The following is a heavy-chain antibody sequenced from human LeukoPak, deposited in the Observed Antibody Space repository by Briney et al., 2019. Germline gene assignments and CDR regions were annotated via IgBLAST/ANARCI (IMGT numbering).Heavy chain of an antibody. CDR1: GGSISSYY. CDR2: IYYSGST. D-gene: IGHD6-13*01. CDR3: ARDSSSWAGFDY. J-gene: IGHJ4*02. V-gene: IGHV4-59*01. Sequence: SETLSLTCTVSGGSISSYYWSWIRQPAGKGLEWIGYIYYSGSTNYNPSLKSRVTISVDTSKNQFSLKLRSVTAADTAVYYCARDSSSWAGFDYWGQGTLVTVSS.